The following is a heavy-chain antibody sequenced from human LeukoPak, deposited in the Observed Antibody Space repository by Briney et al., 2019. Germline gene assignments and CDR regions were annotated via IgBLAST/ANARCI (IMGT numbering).Heavy chain of an antibody. Sequence: SVKVSCKASGGTFSSYAISWVRQAPGQGLEWMGGIIPVFGTANYAQKFQGRLTITADKSTSTAYMELSSLRSEDTAVYYCARAGGYCGRISCPYYFDYWGQGSLVAVSS. J-gene: IGHJ4*02. CDR1: GGTFSSYA. D-gene: IGHD2-15*01. V-gene: IGHV1-69*06. CDR3: ARAGGYCGRISCPYYFDY. CDR2: IIPVFGTA.